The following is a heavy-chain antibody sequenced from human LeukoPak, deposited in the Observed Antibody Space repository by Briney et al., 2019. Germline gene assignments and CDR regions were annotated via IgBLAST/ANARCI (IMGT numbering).Heavy chain of an antibody. CDR2: IYSGGGT. Sequence: GGSLRLSCAASGFTVSNNYMSWVRQAPGKGLEWVSVIYSGGGTFYSEFVKDRFTISRDYSKNTLYLQMNSLRADDTAVYYCARDSNGPAFWGQGTLVTVSS. V-gene: IGHV3-53*01. CDR1: GFTVSNNY. D-gene: IGHD6-19*01. J-gene: IGHJ4*02. CDR3: ARDSNGPAF.